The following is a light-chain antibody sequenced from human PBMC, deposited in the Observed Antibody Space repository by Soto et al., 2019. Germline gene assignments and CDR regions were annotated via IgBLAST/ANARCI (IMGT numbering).Light chain of an antibody. CDR3: QQSFRTTPT. CDR2: TAS. Sequence: DIQMTQVPSSLSASVGDRVTLPCRASQSSRSYLNWDQQKPGKAPQLMRDTASRLQRSGPSMFSGCGAGTYFTLTSSSLQPAAFATYSCQQSFRTTPTFGPGTNVEI. V-gene: IGKV1-39*01. J-gene: IGKJ1*01. CDR1: QSSRSY.